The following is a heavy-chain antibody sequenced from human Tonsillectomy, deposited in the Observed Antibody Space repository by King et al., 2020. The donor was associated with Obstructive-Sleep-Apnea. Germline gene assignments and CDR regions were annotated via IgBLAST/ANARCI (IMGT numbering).Heavy chain of an antibody. Sequence: EVQLVESGGGLVQPGGSLRLSCAASGFTFSSYWMTWVRQAPGKGLEWVANIKQDGSERYYVDSVKGRFTISRDNAKNSLYLQINSLRADDTAVFYCARALGWGSYPNDAFDIWGQGTMVTVSS. CDR1: GFTFSSYW. V-gene: IGHV3-7*01. CDR2: IKQDGSER. CDR3: ARALGWGSYPNDAFDI. J-gene: IGHJ3*02. D-gene: IGHD3-16*02.